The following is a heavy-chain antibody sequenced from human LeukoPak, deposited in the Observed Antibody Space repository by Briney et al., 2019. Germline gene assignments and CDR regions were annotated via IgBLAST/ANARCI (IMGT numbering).Heavy chain of an antibody. V-gene: IGHV3-33*01. CDR1: GFTFSSYG. J-gene: IGHJ4*02. CDR3: ARDGSGRWYFDY. D-gene: IGHD3-10*01. Sequence: GRSLRLSCAASGFTFSSYGRHWVRQAPGKGLEWVAVIWYDGSNKYYADSVKGRFTISRDNSKNTLYLQMNSLRAEDTAVYYCARDGSGRWYFDYWGQGTLVTVSS. CDR2: IWYDGSNK.